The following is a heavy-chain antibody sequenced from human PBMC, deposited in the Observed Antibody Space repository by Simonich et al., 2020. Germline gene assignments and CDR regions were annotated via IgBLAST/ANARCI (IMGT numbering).Heavy chain of an antibody. J-gene: IGHJ3*02. CDR1: GFTFSSYS. V-gene: IGHV3-21*01. CDR3: AREIEAGNAFDI. Sequence: EVQLVESGGGLVKPGGSLRLSCAASGFTFSSYSMNWVRQAPGKGREWGSSISSSNSYIYYADSVKGRFTISRDNAKNSLYLQMNSLRAEDTAVYYCAREIEAGNAFDIWGQGTMVTVSS. CDR2: ISSSNSYI.